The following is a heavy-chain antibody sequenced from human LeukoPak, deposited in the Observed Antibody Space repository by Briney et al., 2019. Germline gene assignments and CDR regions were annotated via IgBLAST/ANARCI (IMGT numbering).Heavy chain of an antibody. V-gene: IGHV4-39*07. Sequence: SETLSLTCTVSGGSISRDSYYWGWIRQPPGKGLEWIGSIYHSGSTYYNPSLKSRVTISVDTSKNQFSLKLSSVTAADTAVYYCARGTVTLVPWVDWGQGTLVTVSS. J-gene: IGHJ4*02. CDR1: GGSISRDSYY. D-gene: IGHD4-11*01. CDR3: ARGTVTLVPWVD. CDR2: IYHSGST.